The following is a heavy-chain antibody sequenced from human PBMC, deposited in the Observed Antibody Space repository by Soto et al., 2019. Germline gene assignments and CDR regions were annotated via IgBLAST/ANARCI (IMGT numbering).Heavy chain of an antibody. CDR2: IKSKTDGGTT. V-gene: IGHV3-15*07. J-gene: IGHJ4*02. Sequence: PGGSLRLSCAASGFTFSNAWMNWVRQAPGKGLEWVGRIKSKTDGGTTDYAAPVKGRFTISRDDSKNTLYLQMNSLKTEDTAVYYCTTDTRTNGVCYDCAYWGQGTLVTVSS. D-gene: IGHD2-8*01. CDR3: TTDTRTNGVCYDCAY. CDR1: GFTFSNAW.